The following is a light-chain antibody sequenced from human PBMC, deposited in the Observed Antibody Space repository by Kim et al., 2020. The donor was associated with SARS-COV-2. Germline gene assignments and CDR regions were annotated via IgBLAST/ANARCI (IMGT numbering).Light chain of an antibody. J-gene: IGKJ1*01. CDR1: QTISTR. CDR2: DVS. V-gene: IGKV1-5*01. Sequence: DIQMTQSPSTLSASVGDRVTMTCRASQTISTRLAWYQQKPGKAPKLLIFDVSSLEGGVPSRFSGSGSGTEFTLTIGSLQPDDFATYYCQQYKDSSPCTFGQGTKVDIK. CDR3: QQYKDSSPCT.